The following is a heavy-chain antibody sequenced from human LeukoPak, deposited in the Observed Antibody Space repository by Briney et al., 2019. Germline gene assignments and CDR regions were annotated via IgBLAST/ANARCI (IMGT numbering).Heavy chain of an antibody. V-gene: IGHV4-61*02. J-gene: IGHJ1*01. CDR2: IYTSGST. Sequence: SETLSLTCTVSDGSISSGSYYWSWIRQPAGKGLEWIGRIYTSGSTNYNPSLKSRVTISVDTSKNQFSLKLSSVTAADTAVYYCARDRRGIGYFQHWGQGTLVTVSS. CDR3: ARDRRGIGYFQH. CDR1: DGSISSGSYY. D-gene: IGHD2-15*01.